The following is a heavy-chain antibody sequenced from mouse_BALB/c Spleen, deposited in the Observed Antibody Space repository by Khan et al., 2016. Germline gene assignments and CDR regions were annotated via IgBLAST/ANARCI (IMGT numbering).Heavy chain of an antibody. J-gene: IGHJ4*01. D-gene: IGHD2-3*01. CDR2: IWGDGST. V-gene: IGHV2-3*01. CDR3: AQSGLLLPPYYYAMDY. CDR1: GFSLTSYG. Sequence: QVQLKQSGPGLVAPSQSLSITCTVSGFSLTSYGVSWVRQPPGKGLEWLGVIWGDGSTNYHSALISRLSISKDNSKSQVFLKLNRLQTEDTATYYCAQSGLLLPPYYYAMDYWGQGTSVTVSA.